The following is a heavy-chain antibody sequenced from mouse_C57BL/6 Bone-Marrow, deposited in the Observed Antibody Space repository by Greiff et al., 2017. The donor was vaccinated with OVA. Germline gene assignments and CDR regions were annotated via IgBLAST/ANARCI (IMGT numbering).Heavy chain of an antibody. V-gene: IGHV14-4*01. J-gene: IGHJ1*03. CDR3: TSITTVVAGDWYFDV. Sequence: VQLQQSGAELVRPGASVKLSCTASGFNIKDDYMHWVKQRPEQGLEWIGWIDPENGDTEYASKFQGQATIPADTSSNTAYLQLSSLTSEDTAVYYCTSITTVVAGDWYFDVWGTGTTVTVSS. CDR1: GFNIKDDY. D-gene: IGHD1-1*01. CDR2: IDPENGDT.